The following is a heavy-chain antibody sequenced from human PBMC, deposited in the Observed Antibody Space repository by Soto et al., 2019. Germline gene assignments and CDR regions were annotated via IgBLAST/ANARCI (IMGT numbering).Heavy chain of an antibody. CDR3: AKDRAPSLVVVAATPVNSFDP. J-gene: IGHJ5*02. CDR2: ISGSGGST. D-gene: IGHD2-15*01. CDR1: GFTFSSYA. Sequence: QPGGSLRLSCAASGFTFSSYAMSWVRQAPGKGLEWVSAISGSGGSTYYADSVKGRFTISRDNSKNTLYLQMNSLRAEDTAVYYCAKDRAPSLVVVAATPVNSFDPWGQGTLVTVSS. V-gene: IGHV3-23*01.